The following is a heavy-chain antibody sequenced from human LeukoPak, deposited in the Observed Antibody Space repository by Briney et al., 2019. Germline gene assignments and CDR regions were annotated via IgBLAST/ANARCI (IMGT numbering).Heavy chain of an antibody. V-gene: IGHV6-1*01. Sequence: SQTLSVTCVISGDSVSSKSAAWNWIRQSPSRGLEWLGRTYYRTKWHYDYAVSVKSRIAINPDTSKNQFSLQLNSVTPEDTAVYYCARAREYSSGWPAFHYWGQGTLVTVSS. CDR2: TYYRTKWHY. D-gene: IGHD6-19*01. J-gene: IGHJ4*02. CDR1: GDSVSSKSAA. CDR3: ARAREYSSGWPAFHY.